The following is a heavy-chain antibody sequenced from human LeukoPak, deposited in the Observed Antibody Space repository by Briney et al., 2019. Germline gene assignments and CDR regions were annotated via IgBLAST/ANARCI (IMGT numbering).Heavy chain of an antibody. V-gene: IGHV1-18*01. CDR1: GYTFTSYG. J-gene: IGHJ4*02. CDR3: ARWGLDFGVDLPFDY. Sequence: ASVKVSCKASGYTFTSYGISWVRQAPGQGLEWMGWISAYKGNTNYAQKLQGRVTMTTDTSTSTAYMELRSLRSDDTAVYYCARWGLDFGVDLPFDYWGQGTLVTVSS. CDR2: ISAYKGNT. D-gene: IGHD3-3*01.